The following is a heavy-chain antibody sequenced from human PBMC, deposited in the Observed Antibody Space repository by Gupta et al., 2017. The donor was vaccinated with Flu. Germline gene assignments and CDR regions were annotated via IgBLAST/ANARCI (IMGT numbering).Heavy chain of an antibody. CDR3: ARLPIGYCGGGRCYSTYFDY. D-gene: IGHD2-15*01. Sequence: QLHLRESGPGLVKPSTTLSLACTVSGGPISSSDYYWGWLRQPPGKGLEWIGNIYDGGTTDYNPSLKSRVTISVDSFKNQFSLRLDSVTAADTAVYYSARLPIGYCGGGRCYSTYFDYWGQGTLVTVSS. V-gene: IGHV4-39*01. CDR1: GGPISSSDYY. J-gene: IGHJ4*02. CDR2: IYDGGTT.